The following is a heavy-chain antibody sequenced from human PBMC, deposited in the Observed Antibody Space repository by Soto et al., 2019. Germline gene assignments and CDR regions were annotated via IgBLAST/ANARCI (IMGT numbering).Heavy chain of an antibody. D-gene: IGHD1-26*01. J-gene: IGHJ5*02. Sequence: SGTLSLTCVVSGGSITSYHWSWIRQFPGKGLERIAYTAYPGNTNYTPSLKSRVTILMDTCTHPLSLQLTSMTAADTAVYYCARGMHAGFTHYFAPWVKGPLVTVSP. CDR2: TAYPGNT. CDR3: ARGMHAGFTHYFAP. CDR1: GGSITSYH. V-gene: IGHV4-59*01.